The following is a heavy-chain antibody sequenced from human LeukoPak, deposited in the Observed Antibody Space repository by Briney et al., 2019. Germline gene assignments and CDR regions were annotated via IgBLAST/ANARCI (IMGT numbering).Heavy chain of an antibody. D-gene: IGHD3-10*01. V-gene: IGHV4-59*01. CDR2: LYFSRRT. CDR3: ARVSSWLGGKLFEY. Sequence: SVTLSFTGCGSGGSISSYYWSWIRQPQGQGREWIGYLYFSRRTNYKTSLQSRVTISVDTSKNQFSLKLTSVTAADTAVYYRARVSSWLGGKLFEYRGQGSLVTVSS. J-gene: IGHJ4*02. CDR1: GGSISSYY.